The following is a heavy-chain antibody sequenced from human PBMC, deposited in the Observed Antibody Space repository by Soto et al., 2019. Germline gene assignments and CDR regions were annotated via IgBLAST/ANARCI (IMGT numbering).Heavy chain of an antibody. CDR1: GFTFSSYA. V-gene: IGHV3-23*01. Sequence: GGSLRLSCAASGFTFSSYAMSWVRQAPGKGLEWVSAISGSGGSTYYADSVKGRFTISRDNSKNTLYLQMNSLRAEDTAVYYCAKLGGLLWFGELDYWGQGTLVTVSS. D-gene: IGHD3-10*01. CDR2: ISGSGGST. J-gene: IGHJ4*02. CDR3: AKLGGLLWFGELDY.